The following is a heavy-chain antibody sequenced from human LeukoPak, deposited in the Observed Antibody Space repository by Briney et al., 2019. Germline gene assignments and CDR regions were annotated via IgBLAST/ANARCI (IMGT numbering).Heavy chain of an antibody. CDR3: ARTYYDTSGYPWFDP. V-gene: IGHV1-8*02. Sequence: ASVTVSCKASGYYFTGYDLNWVRQATGQGLEWMGWVNPNSGDTGYAQRFQGRVTITRNTSITTAYMELSSLRSEDTAVYYCARTYYDTSGYPWFDPWGQGTLVTVSS. CDR2: VNPNSGDT. J-gene: IGHJ5*02. D-gene: IGHD3-22*01. CDR1: GYYFTGYD.